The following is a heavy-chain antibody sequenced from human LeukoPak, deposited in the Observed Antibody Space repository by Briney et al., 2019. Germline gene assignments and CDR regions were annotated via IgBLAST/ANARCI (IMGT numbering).Heavy chain of an antibody. J-gene: IGHJ3*02. Sequence: SETLSLTCTVSGGSISSISYYWGWIRQPPGKGLEWIGSIYYSGSTYYNPSLKSRVTTSVDASKNYFSLTLSSVTAADTAVYHCARHMTTDMLDAFDIWGQGTMVIISS. CDR3: ARHMTTDMLDAFDI. D-gene: IGHD3-10*02. CDR1: GGSISSISYY. CDR2: IYYSGST. V-gene: IGHV4-39*01.